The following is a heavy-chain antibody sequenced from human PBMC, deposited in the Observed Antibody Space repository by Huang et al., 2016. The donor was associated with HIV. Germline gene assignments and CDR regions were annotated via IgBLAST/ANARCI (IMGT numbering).Heavy chain of an antibody. V-gene: IGHV1-18*01. D-gene: IGHD4-4*01. Sequence: QVQLVQSGGEVMQPGASVRVSCKASGYDFGSYGMSWVRRAPGLGLVGLGWIGSASSDPSSAQRFQGRDTKTTDTSTTTTYMELRSLRSDDAAMYYCARDPYYSNRWKRNDASFLWGQGTMITVSS. CDR2: IGSASSDP. CDR1: GYDFGSYG. CDR3: ARDPYYSNRWKRNDASFL. J-gene: IGHJ3*01.